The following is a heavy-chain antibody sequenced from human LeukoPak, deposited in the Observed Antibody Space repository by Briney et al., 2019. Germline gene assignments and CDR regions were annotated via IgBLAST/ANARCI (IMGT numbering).Heavy chain of an antibody. D-gene: IGHD1-14*01. Sequence: SETLSLTCTVSGGSISSYYWTWIRQPPGKGLEWIGYIYYSGSTKYNPSLNSRVTISVDTSKNQFSLKLSSVTAADTTVYYCARASGNYYYYGMDVWGQGTTVTGSS. V-gene: IGHV4-59*01. CDR3: ARASGNYYYYGMDV. CDR1: GGSISSYY. CDR2: IYYSGST. J-gene: IGHJ6*02.